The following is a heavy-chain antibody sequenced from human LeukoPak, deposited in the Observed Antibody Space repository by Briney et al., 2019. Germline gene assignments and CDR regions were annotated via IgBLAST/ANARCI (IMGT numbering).Heavy chain of an antibody. Sequence: PGGSLRLSCAASGFTFSSYAMSWVRQAPGKGLEWVSAISGSGGSTYYADSVKGRFTISRDNAKNSLYLQMNSLRVEDTAVYYCARGHKAFGESFYYYYMDVWGKGTTVTVSS. D-gene: IGHD3-10*01. CDR3: ARGHKAFGESFYYYYMDV. J-gene: IGHJ6*03. CDR2: ISGSGGST. V-gene: IGHV3-23*01. CDR1: GFTFSSYA.